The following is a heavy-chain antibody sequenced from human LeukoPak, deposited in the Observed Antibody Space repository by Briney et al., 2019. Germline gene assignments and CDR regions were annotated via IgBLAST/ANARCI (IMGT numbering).Heavy chain of an antibody. CDR2: IAGGGGT. CDR1: GFTFSTYA. Sequence: GGSLRLSCAASGFTFSTYAINWVRQAPGKGLEWVSCIAGGGGTYFSDSVNGRFSISRDIPKSTVYLQMNSLTNEDTAVYHCAIRPPTGYPLYHDYYIDVSGKGTTVTVSS. CDR3: AIRPPTGYPLYHDYYIDV. V-gene: IGHV3-23*01. D-gene: IGHD1-1*01. J-gene: IGHJ6*03.